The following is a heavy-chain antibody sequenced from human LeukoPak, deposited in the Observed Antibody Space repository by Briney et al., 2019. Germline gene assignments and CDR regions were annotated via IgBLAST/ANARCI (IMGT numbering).Heavy chain of an antibody. D-gene: IGHD2-15*01. Sequence: PGGSLRLSCAASGFTFSRFGMNGVRQAPGKGLEWISYISSSSSAIYYADSVKGRFTISRDNAKNSLYLQMSSLRDEDTAVYYCAQKGGTDHWGQGTLVTVSS. CDR1: GFTFSRFG. CDR2: ISSSSSAI. CDR3: AQKGGTDH. V-gene: IGHV3-48*02. J-gene: IGHJ4*02.